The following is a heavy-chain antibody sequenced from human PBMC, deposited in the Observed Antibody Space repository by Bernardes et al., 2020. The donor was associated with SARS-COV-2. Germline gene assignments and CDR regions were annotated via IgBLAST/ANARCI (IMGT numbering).Heavy chain of an antibody. CDR2: ITPNSGGT. J-gene: IGHJ6*02. CDR1: GYPFTGYY. D-gene: IGHD3-22*01. V-gene: IGHV1-2*02. Sequence: ASLQVSCKASGYPFTGYYMHWVRQAPGQGLEWMGWITPNSGGTTYAQKFQGRVTMTRDTSISTAYMELSRLRSDDTAVYYCAIPPTNYDRYGMDVWGQGTTVTVS. CDR3: AIPPTNYDRYGMDV.